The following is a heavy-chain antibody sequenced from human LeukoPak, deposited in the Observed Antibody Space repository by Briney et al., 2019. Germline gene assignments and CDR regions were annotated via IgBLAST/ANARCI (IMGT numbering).Heavy chain of an antibody. Sequence: SGGSLRLSCAASGFTFSSYGMHWVRQAPGKGLEWVAFIRYDGSNKYYADSVKGRFTISRDNSKNTLYLQMNSLRAEDTAVYYCAKDRESSSWFYYFDYWGQGTLVTVSS. D-gene: IGHD6-13*01. CDR1: GFTFSSYG. J-gene: IGHJ4*02. CDR2: IRYDGSNK. V-gene: IGHV3-30*02. CDR3: AKDRESSSWFYYFDY.